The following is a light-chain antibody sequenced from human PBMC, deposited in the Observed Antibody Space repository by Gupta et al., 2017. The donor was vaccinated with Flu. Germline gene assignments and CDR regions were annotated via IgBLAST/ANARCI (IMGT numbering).Light chain of an antibody. CDR3: GSDTGSASWV. Sequence: PALTQPASVPRSPGQSITISCTGTSSHFGVYNYVAWYQHHPAKAPKLMIYEVSTGPAGVASRFSGSKAGNTASLTISGLQEEDEDDYFCGSDTGSASWVFGGGTKLTVL. V-gene: IGLV2-14*01. CDR2: EVS. CDR1: SSHFGVYNY. J-gene: IGLJ3*02.